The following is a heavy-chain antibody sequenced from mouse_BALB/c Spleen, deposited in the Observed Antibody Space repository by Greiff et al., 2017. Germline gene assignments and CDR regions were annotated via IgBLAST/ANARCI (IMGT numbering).Heavy chain of an antibody. V-gene: IGHV1S56*01. D-gene: IGHD1-1*01. J-gene: IGHJ2*01. CDR3: ARSGTTAVATGYFDY. CDR2: IYPGDGST. Sequence: VQGVESGPELVKPGALVKISCKASGYTFTSYDINWVKQRPGQGLEWIGWIYPGDGSTKYNEKFKGKATLTADKSSSTAYMQLSSLTSENSAVYFCARSGTTAVATGYFDYWGQGTTLTVSS. CDR1: GYTFTSYD.